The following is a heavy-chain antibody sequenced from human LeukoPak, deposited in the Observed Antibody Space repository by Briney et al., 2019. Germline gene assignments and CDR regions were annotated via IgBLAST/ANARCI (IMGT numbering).Heavy chain of an antibody. CDR2: IIPILGIA. CDR3: AREPYYYDSSGLGG. Sequence: ASVKVSCKASGYTFTSYYMHWVRQAPGQGLEWMGRIIPILGIANYAQKFQGRVTITADKSTSTAYMELSSLRSEDTAVYYCAREPYYYDSSGLGGWGQGTLVTVSS. V-gene: IGHV1-69*04. CDR1: GYTFTSYY. D-gene: IGHD3-22*01. J-gene: IGHJ4*02.